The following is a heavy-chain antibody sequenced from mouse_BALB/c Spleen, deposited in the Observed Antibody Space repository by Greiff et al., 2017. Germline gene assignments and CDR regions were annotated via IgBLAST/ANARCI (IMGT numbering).Heavy chain of an antibody. V-gene: IGHV5-17*02. CDR2: ISSGSSTI. J-gene: IGHJ1*01. D-gene: IGHD1-2*01. Sequence: EVQLQESGGGLVQPGGSRKLSCAASGFTFSSFGMHWVRQAPEKGLEWVAYISSGSSTIYYADTVKGRFTISRDNPKNTLFLQMTSLRSEDTAMYYCARSAAYWYFDVWGAGTTVTVSS. CDR1: GFTFSSFG. CDR3: ARSAAYWYFDV.